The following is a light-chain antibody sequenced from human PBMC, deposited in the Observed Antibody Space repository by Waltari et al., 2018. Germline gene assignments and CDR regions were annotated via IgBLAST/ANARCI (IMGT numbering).Light chain of an antibody. J-gene: IGKJ4*01. CDR2: EAS. Sequence: IQMTQSPSTLSASVGDRVTITCRASQSIVSSLAWYQQKPGKAPQVVIYEASSLESGVPSRFSGSGSGTEFTLTISSLQPDDFATYYCQQCNSYLLTFGGGTKVEIK. V-gene: IGKV1-5*03. CDR3: QQCNSYLLT. CDR1: QSIVSS.